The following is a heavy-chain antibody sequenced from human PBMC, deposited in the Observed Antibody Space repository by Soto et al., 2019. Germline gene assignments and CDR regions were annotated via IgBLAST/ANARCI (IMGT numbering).Heavy chain of an antibody. CDR3: AKDRHYGSGTYSDSYLDY. V-gene: IGHV3-23*01. Sequence: EVQLLESGGGLVQPGGSLRLSCGGSGFTFNSYAMTWVRQPPGKGLEWVSAISGSGGTTYYANSVKSRLTISRDPSKDTLYRQMNSLRAADTAIYSCAKDRHYGSGTYSDSYLDYWGQGTLVTVSS. D-gene: IGHD3-10*01. J-gene: IGHJ4*02. CDR2: ISGSGGTT. CDR1: GFTFNSYA.